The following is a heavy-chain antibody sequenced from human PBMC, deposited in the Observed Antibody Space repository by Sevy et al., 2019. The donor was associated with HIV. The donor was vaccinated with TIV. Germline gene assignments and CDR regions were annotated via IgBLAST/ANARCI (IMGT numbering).Heavy chain of an antibody. Sequence: SETLSLTCTVSGGSISIGDYYWSWIRQPPGKGLEWIGYVYHSGATHYNPSLRSPVTMSIDTSKNQFSLKLSSVTAADTAVYYCARGLGDGDRSTPPFDYWGLGTLVTVSS. J-gene: IGHJ4*02. CDR3: ARGLGDGDRSTPPFDY. D-gene: IGHD2-21*01. CDR1: GGSISIGDYY. CDR2: VYHSGAT. V-gene: IGHV4-30-4*01.